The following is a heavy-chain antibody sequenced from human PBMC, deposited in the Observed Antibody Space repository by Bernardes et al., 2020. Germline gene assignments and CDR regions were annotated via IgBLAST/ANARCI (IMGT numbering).Heavy chain of an antibody. CDR1: GFTFSTYW. J-gene: IGHJ4*02. CDR2: LNGDGTSP. V-gene: IGHV3-74*01. CDR3: AVSSSGKMDF. Sequence: GGSLRLSCTASGFTFSTYWMHWVRQTPGTGLVWVSRLNGDGTSPNYADSVKGRFTIFRDNAKNTLFLQMSSLRAEDSGVYYCAVSSSGKMDFWGQGTLVTVSS. D-gene: IGHD3-10*01.